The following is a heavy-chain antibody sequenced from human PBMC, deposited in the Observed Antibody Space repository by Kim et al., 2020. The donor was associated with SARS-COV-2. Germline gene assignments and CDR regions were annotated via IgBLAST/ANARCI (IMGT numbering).Heavy chain of an antibody. J-gene: IGHJ4*02. CDR1: GYTFTSYY. D-gene: IGHD6-6*01. CDR2: INPSGGST. Sequence: ASVKVSCKASGYTFTSYYMHWVRQAPGQGLEWMGIINPSGGSTSYAQKFQGRVTMTRDTSTSTVYMELSSLRSEDTAVYYCLAQPPEYSSSGPNPTFDYWGQGTLVTVSS. V-gene: IGHV1-46*01. CDR3: LAQPPEYSSSGPNPTFDY.